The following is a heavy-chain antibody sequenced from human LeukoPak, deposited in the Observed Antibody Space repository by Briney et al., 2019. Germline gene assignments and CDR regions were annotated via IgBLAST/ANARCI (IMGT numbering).Heavy chain of an antibody. V-gene: IGHV1-69*05. J-gene: IGHJ4*02. CDR3: ARDGYFGF. Sequence: ASVKVSCKASGGTFSSYAISWVRQAPGQGLEWMGGIIPIFGTANYAQKFQGRVTMTTDTTTTTAYMELRSLRSDDTAVYYCARDGYFGFWGQGTLVTVSS. CDR2: IIPIFGTA. CDR1: GGTFSSYA.